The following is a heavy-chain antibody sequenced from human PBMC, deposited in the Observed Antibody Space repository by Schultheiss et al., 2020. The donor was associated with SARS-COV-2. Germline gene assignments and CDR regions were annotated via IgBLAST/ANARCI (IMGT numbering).Heavy chain of an antibody. D-gene: IGHD3-10*01. CDR1: GDSVNSDSYC. CDR2: IYYGGTT. J-gene: IGHJ6*02. V-gene: IGHV4-61*01. CDR3: ARGVGVSTLPYYYYYGMDV. Sequence: SETLSLTCAVSGDSVNSDSYCWTWVRQPPGKGLEWIGFIYYGGTTKYNPSLKSRVTMSVDTSKNQFSLKVNSVTAADTAVYYCARGVGVSTLPYYYYYGMDVWGQGTTVTVSS.